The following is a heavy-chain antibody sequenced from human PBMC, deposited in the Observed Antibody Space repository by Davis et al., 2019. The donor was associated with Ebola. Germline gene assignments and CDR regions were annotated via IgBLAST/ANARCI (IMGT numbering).Heavy chain of an antibody. J-gene: IGHJ6*02. CDR3: AQSKEITPRGVYYYGMDV. V-gene: IGHV3-30*18. D-gene: IGHD4-23*01. Sequence: GESLKIPCAASGFTFSSYGMHWVRQAPGKGLEWVAVISNDGSNKYYADSVKGRFTISRDNSKNTLYLQMNSLRAEDTAVYYCAQSKEITPRGVYYYGMDVWGQGTTVAVSS. CDR2: ISNDGSNK. CDR1: GFTFSSYG.